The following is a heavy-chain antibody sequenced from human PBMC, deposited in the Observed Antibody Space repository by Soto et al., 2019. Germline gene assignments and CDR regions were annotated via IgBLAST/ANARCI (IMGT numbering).Heavy chain of an antibody. Sequence: PGGSLRLSCAASGFTSSNAWMSWVRQAPGKGLEWVGRIKSKTDGGTTDYAAPVKGRFTISRDDSKNTLYLQMNSLKTEDTAVYYCTTDGTPSISSWPGYYYYGMDVWGQGTTVTVSS. CDR3: TTDGTPSISSWPGYYYYGMDV. CDR2: IKSKTDGGTT. V-gene: IGHV3-15*01. J-gene: IGHJ6*02. D-gene: IGHD6-13*01. CDR1: GFTSSNAW.